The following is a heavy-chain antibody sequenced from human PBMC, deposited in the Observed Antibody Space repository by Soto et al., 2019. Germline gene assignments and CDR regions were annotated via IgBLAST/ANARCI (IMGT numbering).Heavy chain of an antibody. CDR2: IVYNGDT. Sequence: SGGSLRLSCAASGFTLRTNGMSWVRQAPGKGLECVSSIVYNGDTSYADSVKGRFAISRDISENTLYLEMNRLRAEDTAVYYCTGHGGNSYLGQGTLVTVSS. J-gene: IGHJ4*02. V-gene: IGHV3-23*01. CDR1: GFTLRTNG. CDR3: TGHGGNSY. D-gene: IGHD1-26*01.